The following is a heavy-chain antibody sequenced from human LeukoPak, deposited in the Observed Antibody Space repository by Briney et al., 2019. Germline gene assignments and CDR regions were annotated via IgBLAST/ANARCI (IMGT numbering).Heavy chain of an antibody. D-gene: IGHD3-22*01. CDR1: GLIFNDYT. J-gene: IGHJ4*02. V-gene: IGHV3-21*01. CDR3: ARDLPYDSNY. CDR2: ISSSSSYI. Sequence: KAGGSLRLSCAASGLIFNDYTMHWVRQAPGKGLEWVSSISSSSSYIYYADSGKGRFTISRDNAKKSLYLQMNSLRAEDTAVYYCARDLPYDSNYWGQGTLVTVSS.